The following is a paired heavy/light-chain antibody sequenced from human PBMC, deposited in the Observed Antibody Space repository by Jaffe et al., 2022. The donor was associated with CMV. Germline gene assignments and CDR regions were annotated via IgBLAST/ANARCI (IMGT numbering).Light chain of an antibody. V-gene: IGLV1-47*01. CDR1: SSNIGSNY. Sequence: QSVLTQPPSASGTPGQRVTISCSGSSSNIGSNYVYWYQQVPGTAPKLLIYTNNQRPSGVPDRFSGSKSGTSASLAISGLRSEDEADYYCASWDDSLSGRVFGGGTKLTVL. J-gene: IGLJ3*02. CDR3: ASWDDSLSGRV. CDR2: TNN.
Heavy chain of an antibody. CDR3: AVNTGSSWAGVDY. V-gene: IGHV3-72*01. D-gene: IGHD1-26*01. J-gene: IGHJ4*02. CDR2: SRNKANRHTT. Sequence: EVQLVESGGGLVQPGGSLRLSCAASGFTFNDHYMDWARQAPGKGLEWVGRSRNKANRHTTDYAASVKGRFTISRDDSKNSLYLQMNSLRTEDTAVYYCAVNTGSSWAGVDYWGQGALVTVSS. CDR1: GFTFNDHY.